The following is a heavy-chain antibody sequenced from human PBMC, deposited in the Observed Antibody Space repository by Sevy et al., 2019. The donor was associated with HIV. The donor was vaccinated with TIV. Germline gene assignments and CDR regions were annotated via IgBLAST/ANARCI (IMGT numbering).Heavy chain of an antibody. V-gene: IGHV3-23*01. Sequence: GGSLRLSCAASGFTFSSYAMSWVRQAPGKGLEWVSAISGSGGSTYYADSVKGRFTISRDNSKNTLYLQMNSLRAEDTAVYYCAKNGWNLGEYIVVGPAAKYYFDYWGQGTLVTVSS. CDR2: ISGSGGST. J-gene: IGHJ4*02. CDR3: AKNGWNLGEYIVVGPAAKYYFDY. D-gene: IGHD2-2*01. CDR1: GFTFSSYA.